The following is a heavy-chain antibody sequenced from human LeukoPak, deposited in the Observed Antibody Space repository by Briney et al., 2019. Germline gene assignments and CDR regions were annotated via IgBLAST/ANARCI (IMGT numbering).Heavy chain of an antibody. CDR2: IYYSGST. Sequence: SETLSLTCTVSGGSISSYYWSWIRQPPGKGLEWIGYIYYSGSTNYNPSLKSRVTISVDTSKNQFSLKLSSVTAADTAVYYCARKRPWGLSRYFDYWGQGTLDTVSS. CDR3: ARKRPWGLSRYFDY. CDR1: GGSISSYY. J-gene: IGHJ4*02. D-gene: IGHD7-27*01. V-gene: IGHV4-59*08.